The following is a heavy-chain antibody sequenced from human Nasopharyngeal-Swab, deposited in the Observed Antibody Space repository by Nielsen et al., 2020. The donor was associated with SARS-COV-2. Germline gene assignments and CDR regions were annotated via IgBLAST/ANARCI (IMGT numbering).Heavy chain of an antibody. Sequence: GSLRLSCTVSGGSISSYYWSWIRQPPGKGLEWIGYIYYSGSTYYNPSLKSRVTISVDTSKNQFSLKLSSVTAADTAVYYCARLPSSSWFSHGMDVWGQGTTVTVSS. V-gene: IGHV4-59*08. CDR2: IYYSGST. CDR1: GGSISSYY. D-gene: IGHD6-13*01. CDR3: ARLPSSSWFSHGMDV. J-gene: IGHJ6*02.